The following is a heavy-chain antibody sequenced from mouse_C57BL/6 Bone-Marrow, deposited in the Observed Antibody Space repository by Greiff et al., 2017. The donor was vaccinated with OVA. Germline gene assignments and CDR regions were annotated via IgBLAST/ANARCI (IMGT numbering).Heavy chain of an antibody. D-gene: IGHD3-2*02. Sequence: QVQLQQPGAELVMPGASVKLSCKASGYTFTSYWMHWVKQRPGHGLEWIGEIDPSDSYPNYNQKFKGKATLTVDKSSSTAYMQLSSLTSEDSAVYYCAREDSSGRFAYWGQGTLVTVSA. CDR1: GYTFTSYW. J-gene: IGHJ3*01. CDR3: AREDSSGRFAY. CDR2: IDPSDSYP. V-gene: IGHV1-69*01.